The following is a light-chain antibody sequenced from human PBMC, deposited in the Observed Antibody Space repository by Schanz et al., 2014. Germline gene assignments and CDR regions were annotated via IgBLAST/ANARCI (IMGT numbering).Light chain of an antibody. CDR1: GNDIGMYNL. J-gene: IGLJ2*01. CDR2: EVT. CDR3: SSYAGSNNLV. Sequence: QSALTQPASVSGSPGQSITISCSGTGNDIGMYNLVSWYQQHPGEAPKLMMYEVTKRPSGVPDRFSGSKSGNTASLTVSWLQAEDEAVYYCSSYAGSNNLVFGGGTKLTVL. V-gene: IGLV2-8*01.